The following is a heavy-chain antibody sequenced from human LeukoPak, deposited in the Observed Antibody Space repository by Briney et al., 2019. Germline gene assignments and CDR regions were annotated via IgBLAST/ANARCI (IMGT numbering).Heavy chain of an antibody. CDR3: AKDRSGNFDY. CDR1: GFTFSSYG. D-gene: IGHD3-3*01. Sequence: PGGSLRLPCAASGFTFSSYGMQWVRQAPGKGLEWVAFVRYDGSNTYYADSVKGRFTISRDNSKNTLYLQMNSLRAEDTAVYYCAKDRSGNFDYWGQGTLVTVSS. V-gene: IGHV3-30*02. CDR2: VRYDGSNT. J-gene: IGHJ4*02.